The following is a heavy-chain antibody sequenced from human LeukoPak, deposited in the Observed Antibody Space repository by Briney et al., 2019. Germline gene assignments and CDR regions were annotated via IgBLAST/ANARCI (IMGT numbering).Heavy chain of an antibody. Sequence: PGGSLRLSCAASGFTVSSNYMSWVRQAPGKGLEWVSVIYSGGSTYYADSVKGRFTISRDNSKNTLYLQMSSLRAEDTAVYYCARTQYYYDSSGDAFDIWGQGTMVTVSS. CDR1: GFTVSSNY. V-gene: IGHV3-53*01. D-gene: IGHD3-22*01. J-gene: IGHJ3*02. CDR2: IYSGGST. CDR3: ARTQYYYDSSGDAFDI.